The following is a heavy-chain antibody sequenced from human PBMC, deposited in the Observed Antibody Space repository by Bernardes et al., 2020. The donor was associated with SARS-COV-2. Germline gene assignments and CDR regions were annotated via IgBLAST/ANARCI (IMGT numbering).Heavy chain of an antibody. CDR2: ISSYSSV. D-gene: IGHD3-22*01. J-gene: IGHJ4*02. V-gene: IGHV3-48*01. CDR3: ARGRLPVYFDKSGLSLDY. CDR1: GFTFSSYT. Sequence: AGSLILSCAASGFTFSSYTMHWVRQAPGKGLEWVSYISSYSSVYYVDSVKGRFTISRHNAENLLSLQLNSLRAEDTAVYYCARGRLPVYFDKSGLSLDYWGQGTLVTVSS.